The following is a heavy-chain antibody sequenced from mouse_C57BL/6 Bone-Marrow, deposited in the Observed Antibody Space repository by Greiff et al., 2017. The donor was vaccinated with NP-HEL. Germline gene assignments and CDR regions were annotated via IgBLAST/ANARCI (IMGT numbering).Heavy chain of an antibody. Sequence: VQLQQPGAELVRPGTSVKLSCKASGYTFTSYWMHWVKQRPGQGLEWIGVIDPSDSYTNYNQKFKGKATLTVDTSSSTAYMQLSSLTSEDSAVYYCARFPFGSWGYFDVWGTGTTVTVSS. V-gene: IGHV1-59*01. J-gene: IGHJ1*03. CDR1: GYTFTSYW. D-gene: IGHD1-1*01. CDR2: IDPSDSYT. CDR3: ARFPFGSWGYFDV.